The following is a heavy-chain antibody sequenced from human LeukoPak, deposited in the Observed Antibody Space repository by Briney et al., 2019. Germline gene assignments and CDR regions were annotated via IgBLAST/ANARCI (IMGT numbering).Heavy chain of an antibody. CDR1: GFTFSSYS. J-gene: IGHJ4*02. CDR3: ASAKGATRGY. V-gene: IGHV3-21*01. Sequence: GGCLRLSCAASGFTFSSYSVNWVRQAPGKGLEWVSSISSSSSYIYYADSVKGRFTISRDNAKNSLYLQMNSLRAEDTAVYYCASAKGATRGYWGQGTLVTVSS. D-gene: IGHD1-26*01. CDR2: ISSSSSYI.